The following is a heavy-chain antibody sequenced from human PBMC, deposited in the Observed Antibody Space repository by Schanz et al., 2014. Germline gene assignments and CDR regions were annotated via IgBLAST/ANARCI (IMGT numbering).Heavy chain of an antibody. J-gene: IGHJ6*02. Sequence: VQLVESGGGLVQPRGSLRLSCAASEFSFSSYGMHWVRQAPGRGLEWVALIWYDGSNKYYAESVKGRFTISRDNPKNTLYLQMNSLRAEDTAVYYCARDMTSMGESGFYYYGMDVWGQGTTATVSS. V-gene: IGHV3-33*08. CDR1: EFSFSSYG. D-gene: IGHD1-26*01. CDR2: IWYDGSNK. CDR3: ARDMTSMGESGFYYYGMDV.